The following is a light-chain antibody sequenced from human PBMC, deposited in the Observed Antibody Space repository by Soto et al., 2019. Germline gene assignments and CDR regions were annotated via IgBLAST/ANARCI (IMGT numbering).Light chain of an antibody. Sequence: DIQMTQSPSTLSASVGDRFTITCLASQSISVWLAWYQQKAGKAPKLLIYAASTLQSGVPSRFSGSGSGTDFTLTISCLQSEDFATYYCQQYYSYPRTFGQGTKVDIK. CDR1: QSISVW. V-gene: IGKV1-5*01. J-gene: IGKJ1*01. CDR2: AAS. CDR3: QQYYSYPRT.